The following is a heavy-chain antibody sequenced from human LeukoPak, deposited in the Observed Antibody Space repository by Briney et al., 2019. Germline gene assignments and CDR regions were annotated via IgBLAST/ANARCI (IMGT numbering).Heavy chain of an antibody. CDR2: INPNSGGT. V-gene: IGHV1-2*02. CDR1: GYTFTGYY. Sequence: ASVKVSCKASGYTFTGYYMHWVRQAPGQGLEWMGWINPNSGGTNYAQKFQGRVTMTRDTSISTAYMELSRLRSDDTAVYYCARAFYYGSGSYYNPWGQGTLVTVSS. CDR3: ARAFYYGSGSYYNP. J-gene: IGHJ5*02. D-gene: IGHD3-10*01.